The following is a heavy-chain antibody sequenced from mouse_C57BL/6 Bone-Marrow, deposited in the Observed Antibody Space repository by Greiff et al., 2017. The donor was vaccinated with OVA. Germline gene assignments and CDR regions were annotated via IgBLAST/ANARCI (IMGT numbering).Heavy chain of an antibody. D-gene: IGHD1-1*01. Sequence: VQLQQSGPELVKPGASVKISCTASGYAFSSSWMTWVKQRPGKGLEWIGRIYPGGGDTNYPGRVKGKVTLTADKSSSTAYMQLSSLASEDCAVYFCGRLISTGAYWGQGTLVTVSA. CDR2: IYPGGGDT. V-gene: IGHV1-82*01. J-gene: IGHJ3*01. CDR3: GRLISTGAY. CDR1: GYAFSSSW.